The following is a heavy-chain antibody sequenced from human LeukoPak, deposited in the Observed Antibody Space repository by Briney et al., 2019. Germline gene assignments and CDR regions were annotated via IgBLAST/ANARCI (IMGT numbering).Heavy chain of an antibody. CDR2: ISYDGKTI. J-gene: IGHJ4*02. D-gene: IGHD4-23*01. Sequence: GESLKISCTASGFSFSRFAFHWVRHTPDKSLEWVAIISYDGKTIYYADSLEGRFTISRDDSKNTVSLQMNSLRVEDTAMYYCTMEYGNSGFDYWGRGTRVTVSS. CDR3: TMEYGNSGFDY. CDR1: GFSFSRFA. V-gene: IGHV3-30*04.